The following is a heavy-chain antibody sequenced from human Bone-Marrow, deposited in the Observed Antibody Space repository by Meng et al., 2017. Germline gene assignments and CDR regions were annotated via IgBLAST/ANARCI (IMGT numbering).Heavy chain of an antibody. CDR1: GGSISSSSYY. CDR3: ARVFRKLLDY. CDR2: SYYSGST. D-gene: IGHD1-26*01. V-gene: IGHV4-39*07. J-gene: IGHJ4*02. Sequence: ESLKISCAVSGGSISSSSYYWGWIRQPPGKELEWIGSSYYSGSTYYNPSLKSRVTISVDTSKNQFSLKLGSVTAADTAVYYCARVFRKLLDYWGQGTLVTVSS.